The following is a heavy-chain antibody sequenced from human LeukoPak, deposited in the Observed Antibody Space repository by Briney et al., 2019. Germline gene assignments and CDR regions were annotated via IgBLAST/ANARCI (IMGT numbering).Heavy chain of an antibody. Sequence: SETLSLTCTVSGGSISSSSYYWGWIRQPPGKGLEWIGSIYYSGSTYYNPSLKSRVTISVDTSKNQFSLKLSSVTAADTAVYYCARNGVPAAIPNFDYWGQGTLVTVSS. D-gene: IGHD2-2*02. J-gene: IGHJ4*02. CDR1: GGSISSSSYY. V-gene: IGHV4-39*07. CDR3: ARNGVPAAIPNFDY. CDR2: IYYSGST.